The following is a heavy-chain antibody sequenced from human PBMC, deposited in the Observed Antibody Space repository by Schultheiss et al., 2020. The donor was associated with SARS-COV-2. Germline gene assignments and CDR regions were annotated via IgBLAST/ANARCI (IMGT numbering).Heavy chain of an antibody. Sequence: LRLSCTVSGGSISSGDYYWSWIRQPPGKALEWLARIAWDDDKYYSTSLKSRLTITKDTSKNQVVLTMTNMDPVDTATYYCAHIMITFGGVIADDAFDIWGQGTMVTVSS. J-gene: IGHJ3*02. CDR3: AHIMITFGGVIADDAFDI. V-gene: IGHV2-70*12. D-gene: IGHD3-16*02. CDR1: GGSISSGDYY. CDR2: IAWDDDK.